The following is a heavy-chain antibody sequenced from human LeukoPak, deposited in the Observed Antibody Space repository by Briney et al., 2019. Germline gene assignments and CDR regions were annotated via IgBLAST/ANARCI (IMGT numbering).Heavy chain of an antibody. J-gene: IGHJ4*02. V-gene: IGHV3-30*02. Sequence: GGSLRLSCAASGFTFSSYGMHGVRQAPGKGLEWVAFIRYDGSNKYYADSVKGRFTISRDNSKNTLYLQMNSLRAEDTAVYYCAKDSGLYSVVVPAAMGYYFDYWGQGTLVTVSS. CDR2: IRYDGSNK. CDR3: AKDSGLYSVVVPAAMGYYFDY. D-gene: IGHD2-2*01. CDR1: GFTFSSYG.